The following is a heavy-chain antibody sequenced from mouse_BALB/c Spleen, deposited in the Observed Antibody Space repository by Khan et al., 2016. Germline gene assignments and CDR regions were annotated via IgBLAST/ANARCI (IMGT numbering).Heavy chain of an antibody. D-gene: IGHD4-1*01. Sequence: QVQLKQSGPGLVQPSQSLSITCTVSGFSLTSYGVHWVRQSPGKGLEWLGVIWSGGSTDYNAAFISRLSISKDNSKSQVFFKMNSLQANDTAIYYCAKSLGRTAYWGQGTLVTV. J-gene: IGHJ3*01. CDR1: GFSLTSYG. CDR2: IWSGGST. V-gene: IGHV2-2*02. CDR3: AKSLGRTAY.